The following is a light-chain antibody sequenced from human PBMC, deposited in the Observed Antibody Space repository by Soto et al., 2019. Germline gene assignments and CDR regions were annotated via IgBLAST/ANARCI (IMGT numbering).Light chain of an antibody. CDR3: LQSYTTLWT. J-gene: IGKJ1*01. Sequence: DIQMTQSPSSLSASVGDRVTITCRASQSISNHLNWYQQKPGKAPKLLIYAASDLHSGVPSGFCGSGYGTDFILSISSLQPEDSATYYCLQSYTTLWTFGQGTKVEIK. CDR1: QSISNH. CDR2: AAS. V-gene: IGKV1-39*01.